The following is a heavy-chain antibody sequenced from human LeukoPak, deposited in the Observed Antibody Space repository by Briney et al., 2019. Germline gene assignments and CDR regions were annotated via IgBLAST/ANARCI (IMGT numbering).Heavy chain of an antibody. CDR1: GFTFSSYE. CDR2: ISSIGSAI. J-gene: IGHJ6*03. CDR3: ARGISGYDFYYFYYMDV. D-gene: IGHD5-12*01. Sequence: GGSLRLSCAASGFTFSSYEMNWVRQAPGKGLEWVSYISSIGSAIYYADSVKGRFTISRDNAKNSLYLQMNSLRAEDTAVYYCARGISGYDFYYFYYMDVWGKGTTVPVSS. V-gene: IGHV3-48*03.